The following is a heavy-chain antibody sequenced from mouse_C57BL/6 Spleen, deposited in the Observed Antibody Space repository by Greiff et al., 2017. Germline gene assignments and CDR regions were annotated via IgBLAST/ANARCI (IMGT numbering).Heavy chain of an antibody. D-gene: IGHD4-1*01. Sequence: DVMLVESGGGLVKPGGSLKLSCAASGFTFSDYGMHWVRQAPEKGLEWVAYISSGSSTIYYADKVKGRFTISRDNAKNTLFLQMTSLRSEDTAMYYCARGELGRLGAYWGQGTLVTVSA. V-gene: IGHV5-17*01. CDR1: GFTFSDYG. CDR3: ARGELGRLGAY. CDR2: ISSGSSTI. J-gene: IGHJ3*01.